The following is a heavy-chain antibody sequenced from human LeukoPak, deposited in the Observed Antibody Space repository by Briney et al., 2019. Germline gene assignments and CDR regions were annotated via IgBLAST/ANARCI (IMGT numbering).Heavy chain of an antibody. V-gene: IGHV4-59*01. D-gene: IGHD6-13*01. Sequence: SETLSLTCTVSGGSISSYYWSWIRQPPGKGLEWIGYIYYSGSTNYNPSLKSRVTISVDTSKNQFSLKLSSVTAADTAVYYCARAGSYAYSSSWYNPSYCYYGMDVWGQGTTVTVTS. CDR2: IYYSGST. CDR3: ARAGSYAYSSSWYNPSYCYYGMDV. J-gene: IGHJ6*02. CDR1: GGSISSYY.